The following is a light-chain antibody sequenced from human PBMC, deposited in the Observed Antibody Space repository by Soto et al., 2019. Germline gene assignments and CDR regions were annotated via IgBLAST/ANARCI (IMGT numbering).Light chain of an antibody. CDR2: QDN. Sequence: SYELTQPPSVSVSPGQTASITCSGDKLGDGYASWYQQKSGHSPVLVIYQDNKRPSGIPERFSGSNSGNTATLTISGTQAMDEADYCCQAWDRTNAWVFGGGTKLTVL. CDR3: QAWDRTNAWV. J-gene: IGLJ3*02. V-gene: IGLV3-1*01. CDR1: KLGDGY.